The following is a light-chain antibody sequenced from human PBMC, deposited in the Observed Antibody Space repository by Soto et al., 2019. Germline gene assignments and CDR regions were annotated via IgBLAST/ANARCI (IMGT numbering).Light chain of an antibody. Sequence: DIQMTQSPSTLSASVGDSVTITCRASQNIRNWLAWYQQKPGKAPKVLIFDASTLDGGVPSRFSGRRSGTDFTLTISSLQPSDFATYYCQQYNTYPLTFGGGTKVDIK. V-gene: IGKV1-5*01. CDR3: QQYNTYPLT. J-gene: IGKJ4*01. CDR1: QNIRNW. CDR2: DAS.